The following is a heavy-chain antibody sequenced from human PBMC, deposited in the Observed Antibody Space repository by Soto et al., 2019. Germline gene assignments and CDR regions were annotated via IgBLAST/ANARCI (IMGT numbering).Heavy chain of an antibody. J-gene: IGHJ4*02. Sequence: ASVKVSCKASGYTFTSYGISWVRQAPGQGLEWMGWISAYNGNTNYAQKLQGRVTMTTDTSTSTAYMELRSLRSDDTTVYYCARVSVVVPAAMPGDYWGQGTLVTVSS. CDR3: ARVSVVVPAAMPGDY. CDR1: GYTFTSYG. D-gene: IGHD2-2*01. CDR2: ISAYNGNT. V-gene: IGHV1-18*01.